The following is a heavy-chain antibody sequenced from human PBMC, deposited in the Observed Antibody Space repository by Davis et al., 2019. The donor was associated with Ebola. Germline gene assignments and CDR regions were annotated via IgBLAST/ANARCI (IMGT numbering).Heavy chain of an antibody. Sequence: SLKISCAASGFIFDEYAMHWVRQAPGKGLEWVSTISWKSGSIDYADSVKGRFTISRDNARDSLYLQMDSLRVEDTAIYYCARDAFSLSRYDTEDHWGQGTLVTVSS. CDR2: ISWKSGSI. V-gene: IGHV3-9*01. CDR3: ARDAFSLSRYDTEDH. CDR1: GFIFDEYA. D-gene: IGHD3-9*01. J-gene: IGHJ4*02.